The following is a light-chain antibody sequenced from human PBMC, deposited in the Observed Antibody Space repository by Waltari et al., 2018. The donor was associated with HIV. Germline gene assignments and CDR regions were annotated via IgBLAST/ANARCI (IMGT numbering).Light chain of an antibody. Sequence: QSVLTQPPSVSAAPGQKVTISCSGSRSDIASYSVSWYQQFPGTAPRRPIFDTYKRPSGIPDRFSASKSGTSATLDITGLQTGDEADYYCATWDNSLSIGVFGGGTKLTVL. V-gene: IGLV1-51*01. J-gene: IGLJ3*02. CDR3: ATWDNSLSIGV. CDR1: RSDIASYS. CDR2: DTY.